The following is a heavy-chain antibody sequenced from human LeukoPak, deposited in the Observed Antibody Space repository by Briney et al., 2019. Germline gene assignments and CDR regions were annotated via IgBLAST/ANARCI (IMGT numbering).Heavy chain of an antibody. J-gene: IGHJ5*02. CDR2: IYTSGST. Sequence: SETLSLTCTVSGVSISSYYWSWIRQPAGKGPEWIGRIYTSGSTNYNPSLKSRVTMSVDTSKNQFSLKLSSVTAADTAVYYCARDITRTNWFDPWGQGTLVTVSS. D-gene: IGHD3-10*01. V-gene: IGHV4-4*07. CDR1: GVSISSYY. CDR3: ARDITRTNWFDP.